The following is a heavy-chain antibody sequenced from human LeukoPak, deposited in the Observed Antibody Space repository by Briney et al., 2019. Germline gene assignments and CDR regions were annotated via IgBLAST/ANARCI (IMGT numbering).Heavy chain of an antibody. CDR2: IYYSGST. CDR3: ARAGDSSSWPTYYYDSSGYFY. J-gene: IGHJ4*02. D-gene: IGHD3-22*01. Sequence: SETLSLTCTVSGGSISSSSYYWGWIRQPPGKGLEWIGSIYYSGSTYYNPSLKSRVTISVDTSKNQFSLKLSSVTAADTAVYYCARAGDSSSWPTYYYDSSGYFYWGQGTLVTVSS. CDR1: GGSISSSSYY. V-gene: IGHV4-39*07.